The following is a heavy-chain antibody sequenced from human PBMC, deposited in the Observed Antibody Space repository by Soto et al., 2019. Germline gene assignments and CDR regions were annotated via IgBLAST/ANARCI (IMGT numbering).Heavy chain of an antibody. D-gene: IGHD3-3*02. CDR3: ARLSPPKRYYYYMDV. Sequence: QLQLQESGPGLVKPSETLSLTCTVSGGSISSSSYYWGWIRQPPGKGLEWIGSIYYSWSTSYNPSLKSRLTISVETSKNQFSLKLSSVTAADTAVYYCARLSPPKRYYYYMDVWGKGTTVTVSS. V-gene: IGHV4-39*01. J-gene: IGHJ6*03. CDR1: GGSISSSSYY. CDR2: IYYSWST.